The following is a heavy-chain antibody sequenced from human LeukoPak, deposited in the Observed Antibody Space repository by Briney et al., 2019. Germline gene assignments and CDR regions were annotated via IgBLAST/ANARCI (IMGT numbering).Heavy chain of an antibody. D-gene: IGHD6-13*01. V-gene: IGHV3-33*01. J-gene: IGHJ4*02. CDR1: GFTFSSYG. CDR2: IWYDRSNK. CDR3: ARGGISRAAAGTVH. Sequence: GGSLRLSCAASGFTFSSYGMHWVRQAPGKGLEWVAVIWYDRSNKYYADSVKGRFTISRDNSKNTLYLQMNSLRAEDTAVYYCARGGISRAAAGTVHWGQGTLVTVSS.